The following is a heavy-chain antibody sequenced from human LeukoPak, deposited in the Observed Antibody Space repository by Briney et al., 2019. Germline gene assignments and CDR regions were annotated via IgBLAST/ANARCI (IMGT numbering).Heavy chain of an antibody. J-gene: IGHJ5*02. D-gene: IGHD3-10*01. CDR2: IYWNDDK. V-gene: IGHV2-5*01. Sequence: SGPTLVKPTQTLTLTCTFSGFSLSTSGVGVGWIRQPPGKALEWLALIYWNDDKRYSPSLKSRLTITKDTSKNQVVLTMTNMDPVDTATYYCAHRMSYYNENNWFDPWGQGTLVTVSS. CDR3: AHRMSYYNENNWFDP. CDR1: GFSLSTSGVG.